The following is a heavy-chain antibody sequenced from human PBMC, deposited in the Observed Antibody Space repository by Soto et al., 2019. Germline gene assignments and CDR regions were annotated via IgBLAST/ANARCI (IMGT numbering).Heavy chain of an antibody. J-gene: IGHJ4*02. CDR1: GGSVSSGSYY. CDR2: IHFSGRT. CDR3: ARGGGFDS. D-gene: IGHD3-16*01. V-gene: IGHV4-61*01. Sequence: SETLSLTCTVSGGSVSSGSYYWTWIRQPPGKRMECIGYIHFSGRTNYNPSLETRVTISPDTSRNQFSLKLNSVTAADTAVYYCARGGGFDSWGRGSLVTVSS.